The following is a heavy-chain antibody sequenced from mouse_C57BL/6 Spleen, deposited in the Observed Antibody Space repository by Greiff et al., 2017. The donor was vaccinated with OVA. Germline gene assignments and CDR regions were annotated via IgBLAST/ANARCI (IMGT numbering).Heavy chain of an antibody. Sequence: VQLQQPGTELVKPGASVKLSCKASGYTFTSYWMHWVKQRPGQGLEWIGNINPSNGGTNYNEKFKSKATLTVDKSSSTAYMQLSSLTSEDAAVYYCARTNLLLRGGNYFDYWGQGTTLTVSS. J-gene: IGHJ2*01. CDR1: GYTFTSYW. D-gene: IGHD1-1*01. CDR2: INPSNGGT. CDR3: ARTNLLLRGGNYFDY. V-gene: IGHV1-53*01.